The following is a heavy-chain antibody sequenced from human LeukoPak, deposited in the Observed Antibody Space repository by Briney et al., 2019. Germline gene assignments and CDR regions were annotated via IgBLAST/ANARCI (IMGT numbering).Heavy chain of an antibody. D-gene: IGHD3-22*01. J-gene: IGHJ4*02. Sequence: GGSLRLSCTASGFTFSSYGMSWVRQAPGKGLEWVSGFSGSRGSTYYADSVTGRFTISRDNSKNTLYLQMNSLRAEDTAVYYCARAPQNLYYYDSSGYYPSYFDYWGQGTLVTVSS. CDR3: ARAPQNLYYYDSSGYYPSYFDY. CDR2: FSGSRGST. V-gene: IGHV3-23*01. CDR1: GFTFSSYG.